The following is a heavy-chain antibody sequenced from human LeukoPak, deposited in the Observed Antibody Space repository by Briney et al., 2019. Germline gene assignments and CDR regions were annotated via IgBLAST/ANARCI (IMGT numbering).Heavy chain of an antibody. V-gene: IGHV3-53*01. CDR2: IYSGGST. D-gene: IGHD3-10*01. J-gene: IGHJ6*02. CDR1: GFTFSSNY. CDR3: ARDQGITMVRGAINYYYYGMDV. Sequence: GGSLRLSCAASGFTFSSNYMSWVRQAPGKGLEWVSVIYSGGSTYYADSVKGRFTISRDNSKNTLYLQMNSLRAEDTAVYYCARDQGITMVRGAINYYYYGMDVWGQGTTVTVSS.